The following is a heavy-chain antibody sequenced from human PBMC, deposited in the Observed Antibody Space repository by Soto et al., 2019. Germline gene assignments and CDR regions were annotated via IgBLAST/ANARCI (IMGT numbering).Heavy chain of an antibody. Sequence: NPSETLSLTCAVYGGSFSGYYWSGIRQPPGKGLEWIGEINHSGSTNYNPSLKSRVTISVDTSKNQFSLKLSSVTAADTAVYYCASGITMVRGVPEGFDPWGQGTLVTVSS. J-gene: IGHJ5*02. V-gene: IGHV4-34*01. D-gene: IGHD3-10*01. CDR2: INHSGST. CDR3: ASGITMVRGVPEGFDP. CDR1: GGSFSGYY.